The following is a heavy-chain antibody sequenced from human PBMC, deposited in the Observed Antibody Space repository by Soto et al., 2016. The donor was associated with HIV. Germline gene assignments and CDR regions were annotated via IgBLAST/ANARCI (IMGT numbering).Heavy chain of an antibody. D-gene: IGHD6-13*01. CDR2: IKQDGSEK. CDR1: GFTFSSYW. V-gene: IGHV3-7*01. CDR3: ARDQWYSSSRSWYFDL. Sequence: EVQLVESGGGLVQPGGSLRLSCAASGFTFSSYWMSWVRQAPGKGLEWVANIKQDGSEKYYVDSVKGRFTISRDNAKNSLYLQMNSLRAEDTAVYYCARDQWYSSSRSWYFDLWGLAPWSLSPQ. J-gene: IGHJ2*01.